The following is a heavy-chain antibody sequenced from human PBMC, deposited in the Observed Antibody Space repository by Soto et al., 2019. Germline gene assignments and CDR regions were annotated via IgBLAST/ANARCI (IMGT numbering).Heavy chain of an antibody. CDR1: GFPVSNYD. CDR3: VREGYSGSYAAF. Sequence: VQLVESGGGLVQPGGSLRLSCAASGFPVSNYDMDWVRQAPGKGLEWVAIISFDGSKTYYADSVKGRFTVSRDNSKNTLFLQMNSLRPDDTATYYCVREGYSGSYAAFWGQGSLVTVSS. J-gene: IGHJ4*02. V-gene: IGHV3-30*03. CDR2: ISFDGSKT. D-gene: IGHD1-26*01.